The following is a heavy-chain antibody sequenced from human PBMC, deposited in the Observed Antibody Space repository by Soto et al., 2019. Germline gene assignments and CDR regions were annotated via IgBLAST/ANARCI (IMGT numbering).Heavy chain of an antibody. CDR3: AKLTHSEAARPDFDY. V-gene: IGHV3-9*01. J-gene: IGHJ4*02. Sequence: GGSLRLSCAASGFTFDDYAMHWVRQAPGKGLEWVSGISWNSGSIGYADSVKGRFTISRDNAKNSLYLQMNSLRAEDTALYYCAKLTHSEAARPDFDYWGQGTLVTVSS. CDR2: ISWNSGSI. CDR1: GFTFDDYA. D-gene: IGHD6-6*01.